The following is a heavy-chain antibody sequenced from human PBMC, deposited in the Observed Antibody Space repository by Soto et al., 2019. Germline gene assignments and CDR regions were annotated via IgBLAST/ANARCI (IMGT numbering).Heavy chain of an antibody. V-gene: IGHV4-59*01. CDR1: GGSISSYY. CDR2: IYYSGST. Sequence: SETLSLTCTVSGGSISSYYWSWIRQPPGKGLEWIGYIYYSGSTNYNPSLKSRVTTSVDTSKNQFSLKLSSVTAADTAVYYCARKLWGGMGAFDIWGQGTMVTVSS. J-gene: IGHJ3*02. D-gene: IGHD5-18*01. CDR3: ARKLWGGMGAFDI.